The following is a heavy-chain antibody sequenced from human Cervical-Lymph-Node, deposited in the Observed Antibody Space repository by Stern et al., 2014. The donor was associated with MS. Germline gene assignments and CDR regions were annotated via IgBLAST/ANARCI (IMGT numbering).Heavy chain of an antibody. Sequence: VQLVESGGGLVQPGGSLKLSCAASGFTFTDSGIHWVRPASGKGLEWVGRIRSKAHSYATLYAASVRDRFTISRDDSKNTAYLQMNSLKTEDTAVYYCTRQGPSPLDDFDYWGQGTLVTVSS. CDR1: GFTFTDSG. CDR3: TRQGPSPLDDFDY. V-gene: IGHV3-73*01. CDR2: IRSKAHSYAT. J-gene: IGHJ4*02.